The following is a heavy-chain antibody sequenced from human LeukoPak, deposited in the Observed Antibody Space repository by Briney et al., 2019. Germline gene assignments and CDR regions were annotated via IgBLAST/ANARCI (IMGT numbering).Heavy chain of an antibody. V-gene: IGHV3-21*01. CDR2: ISSSTSYI. J-gene: IGHJ4*02. D-gene: IGHD1-26*01. Sequence: GGSVRLSCAASGFIFSTYSMNWVRQAPGKGLEWVSSISSSTSYIYYADSVKGRFTISRDNAKNSLYLQMNSLRPEDTAVYYCARENSGSYYQFDCWGQGTLVTVSS. CDR3: ARENSGSYYQFDC. CDR1: GFIFSTYS.